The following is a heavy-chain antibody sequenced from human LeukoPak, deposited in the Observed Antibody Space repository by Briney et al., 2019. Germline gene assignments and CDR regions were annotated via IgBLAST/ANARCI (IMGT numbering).Heavy chain of an antibody. D-gene: IGHD3-22*01. CDR2: IRSKAYGGTT. CDR1: GLTFGDYA. CDR3: AINYYDHFDY. V-gene: IGHV3-49*04. Sequence: PGGSLRLSCTASGLTFGDYAMSWVRQAPGKGLEWVSFIRSKAYGGTTEYAASVKGRFTISRDDSKSIAYLQMNSLETEDTAVYYCAINYYDHFDYWGQGTLVTVSS. J-gene: IGHJ4*02.